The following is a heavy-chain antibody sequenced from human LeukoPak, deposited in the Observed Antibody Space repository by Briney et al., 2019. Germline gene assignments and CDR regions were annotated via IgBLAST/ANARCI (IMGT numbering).Heavy chain of an antibody. J-gene: IGHJ5*02. Sequence: GASVKVSCKASGYTFTSYYMHWVRQAPGQGLEWMGIINPSGGSTSYAQKFQGRVTMTRDTSTSTVYMELSSLRSEDTAAYYCARGGFPQVPNNWFDPWGQGTLVTVSS. V-gene: IGHV1-46*01. CDR1: GYTFTSYY. CDR3: ARGGFPQVPNNWFDP. CDR2: INPSGGST.